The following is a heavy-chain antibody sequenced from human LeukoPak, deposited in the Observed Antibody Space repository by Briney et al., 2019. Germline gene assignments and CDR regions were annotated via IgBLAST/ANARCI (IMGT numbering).Heavy chain of an antibody. CDR2: IYYSGST. CDR1: GGSISSSSYY. J-gene: IGHJ4*02. Sequence: SETLSLTCTVSGGSISSSSYYWSWIRQPPGKGLEWIGYIYYSGSTNYNPSLKSRVTIPVDTSKNQFSLKLSSVTAADTAVYYCARHRHYSGSYYVFDYWGQGTLVTVSS. CDR3: ARHRHYSGSYYVFDY. D-gene: IGHD1-26*01. V-gene: IGHV4-61*05.